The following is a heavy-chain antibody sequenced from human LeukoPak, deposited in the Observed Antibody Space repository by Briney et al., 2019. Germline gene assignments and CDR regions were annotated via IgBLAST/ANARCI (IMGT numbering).Heavy chain of an antibody. CDR1: GGSINYYY. Sequence: SETLSLTCTVSGGSINYYYWSWIRQPPGKGLEWIGYIYYSGSTNYNPSLKSRVTISVDTSKNQFSLKLSSVTAADTAVYYCARRGFGSSWGLDYWGQGTLVTVSS. D-gene: IGHD6-13*01. J-gene: IGHJ4*02. V-gene: IGHV4-59*08. CDR2: IYYSGST. CDR3: ARRGFGSSWGLDY.